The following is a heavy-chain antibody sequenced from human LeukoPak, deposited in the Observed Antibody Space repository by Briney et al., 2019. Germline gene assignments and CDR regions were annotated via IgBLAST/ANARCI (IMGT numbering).Heavy chain of an antibody. J-gene: IGHJ4*02. CDR1: RFTFSSYG. CDR2: TSFDERNR. D-gene: IGHD6-13*01. CDR3: ARAGYTSSWFDY. V-gene: IGHV3-30*03. Sequence: GRSLRLSCAASRFTFSSYGVHWVHQAPGKGLEWVAVTSFDERNRYYADSVRGRFTVSRDNSKNTLYLQMNSLRGDDTGVYYCARAGYTSSWFDYWGQGTLVTVSS.